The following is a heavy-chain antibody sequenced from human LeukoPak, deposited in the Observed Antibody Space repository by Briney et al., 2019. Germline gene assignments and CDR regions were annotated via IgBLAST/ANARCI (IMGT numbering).Heavy chain of an antibody. J-gene: IGHJ2*01. CDR1: GGSISSYY. Sequence: SETLSLTCTVSGGSISSYYWSWIRQPAGKGLEWIGRIYTSGSTNYNPSLKSRVTMSLDTSKNQFSLNLSSVTAADTAVYYCAKHPWFGEFWYFDLWGRGTLVTVSS. V-gene: IGHV4-4*07. CDR2: IYTSGST. D-gene: IGHD3-10*01. CDR3: AKHPWFGEFWYFDL.